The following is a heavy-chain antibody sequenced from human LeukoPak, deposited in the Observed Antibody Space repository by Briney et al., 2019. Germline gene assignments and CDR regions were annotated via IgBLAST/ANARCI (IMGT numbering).Heavy chain of an antibody. V-gene: IGHV4-39*07. J-gene: IGHJ5*02. D-gene: IGHD6-13*01. Sequence: SETLSLTCTVSGGSISSSSYYWGWIRQPPGKGLEWIGSIYYSGSTYYNPSLKSRVTISVDTSKNQFSLKLSSVTAADTAVYYCARVGQQLATFNWFDPWGQGTLVTVSS. CDR1: GGSISSSSYY. CDR2: IYYSGST. CDR3: ARVGQQLATFNWFDP.